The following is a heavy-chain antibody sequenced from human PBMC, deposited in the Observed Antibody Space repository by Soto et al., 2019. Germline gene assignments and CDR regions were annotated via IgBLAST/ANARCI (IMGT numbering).Heavy chain of an antibody. CDR1: GFTFSSYG. Sequence: VQLVESGGGVVQPGRSLRLSCAASGFTFSSYGMHWVRQAPGKGLEWVAVIWYDGSNKYYADSVKGRFTISRDNSKNTLYLQMNSLRAEDTAVYYCARDHYGDYGDYYFDYWGQGTLVTVSS. J-gene: IGHJ4*02. CDR3: ARDHYGDYGDYYFDY. D-gene: IGHD4-17*01. CDR2: IWYDGSNK. V-gene: IGHV3-33*01.